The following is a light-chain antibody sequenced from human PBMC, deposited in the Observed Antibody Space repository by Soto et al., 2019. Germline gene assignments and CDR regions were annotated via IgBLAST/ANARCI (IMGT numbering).Light chain of an antibody. CDR3: QNYNSAPRT. CDR1: QGISND. Sequence: DIQMTQSPSSLSASIGDRVTISCRASQGISNDLAWYQQKPGKVPYLLIYAASTSHSGVPSRFRGSGSGTAFPLTISSLQPADVATYYCQNYNSAPRTFGQGTKVDIK. J-gene: IGKJ1*01. V-gene: IGKV1-27*01. CDR2: AAS.